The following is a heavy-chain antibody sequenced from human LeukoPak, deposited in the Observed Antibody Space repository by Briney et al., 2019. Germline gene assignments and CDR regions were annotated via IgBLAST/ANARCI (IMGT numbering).Heavy chain of an antibody. CDR3: ARDLVVVTAVSGDY. J-gene: IGHJ4*02. Sequence: ASVKVSCKASGYTFTGYYMHWVRQAPGQGLEWMGWINPNSGGTNYAQKFQGRVTMTRDTSISTAYMELSRLRSDDTAVYYCARDLVVVTAVSGDYWGQGTLVTVSS. CDR1: GYTFTGYY. V-gene: IGHV1-2*02. CDR2: INPNSGGT. D-gene: IGHD2-2*01.